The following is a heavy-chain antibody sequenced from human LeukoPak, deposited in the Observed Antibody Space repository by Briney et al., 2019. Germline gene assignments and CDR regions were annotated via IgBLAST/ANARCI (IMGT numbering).Heavy chain of an antibody. J-gene: IGHJ3*01. CDR3: ARDRAGLGLLDF. CDR1: GGPISSGGYS. Sequence: SETLSLTCAVSGGPISSGGYSWTWIRQPPGKGLEWIGYIFQSGSPSYNPSLRSRVTISVDTSRNHSSLELISVTAADTAMYYCARDRAGLGLLDFWGQGTVVTVSS. V-gene: IGHV4-30-2*01. D-gene: IGHD1-26*01. CDR2: IFQSGSP.